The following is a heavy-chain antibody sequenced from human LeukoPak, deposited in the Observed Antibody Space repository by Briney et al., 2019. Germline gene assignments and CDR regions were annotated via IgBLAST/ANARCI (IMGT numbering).Heavy chain of an antibody. J-gene: IGHJ6*03. V-gene: IGHV4-59*11. CDR2: IYYSGSI. CDR1: GGSISSHY. D-gene: IGHD3-3*01. Sequence: SETLSLTCTVSGGSISSHYWSWIRQPPGKGLEWIGYIYYSGSINYNPSLKSRVTISVDTSKNQFSLKLSSVTAADTAVYYCARADFWSGYYYMDVWGKGTTVTVSS. CDR3: ARADFWSGYYYMDV.